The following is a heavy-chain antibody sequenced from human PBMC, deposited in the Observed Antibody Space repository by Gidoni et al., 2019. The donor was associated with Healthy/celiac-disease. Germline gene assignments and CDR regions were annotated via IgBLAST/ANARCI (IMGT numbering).Heavy chain of an antibody. D-gene: IGHD6-6*01. CDR2: ISWNSGSI. CDR3: AKEYSSSGFDY. J-gene: IGHJ4*02. Sequence: EVQLVESGGGLVQPGRSLRLSCAASGFTFDDYAMHWVRQAPGKGLEWVSGISWNSGSIGYADSVKGRFTISRDNAKNSLYLQMNSLRAEDTALYYCAKEYSSSGFDYWGQGTLVTVSS. V-gene: IGHV3-9*01. CDR1: GFTFDDYA.